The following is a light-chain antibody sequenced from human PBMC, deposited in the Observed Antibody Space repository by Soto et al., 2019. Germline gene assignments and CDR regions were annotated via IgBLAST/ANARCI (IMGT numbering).Light chain of an antibody. CDR1: QSVSTN. V-gene: IGKV3-15*01. CDR3: HQYNNWPIP. CDR2: DAS. J-gene: IGKJ5*01. Sequence: EIVMTQSPATLSVSPGERATLSCRASQSVSTNFAWYQQKPGQAPRLLIYDASTRPTDLPARFSGSEAGAEFTLTSSSLQFEDFGVYYCHQYNNWPIPFGQGTRLEI.